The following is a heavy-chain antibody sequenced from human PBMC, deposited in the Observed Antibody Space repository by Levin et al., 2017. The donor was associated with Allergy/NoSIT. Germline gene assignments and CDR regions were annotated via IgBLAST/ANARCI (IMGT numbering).Heavy chain of an antibody. V-gene: IGHV2-5*02. CDR3: AHRRYGDYNY. D-gene: IGHD4-17*01. J-gene: IGHJ4*02. CDR1: GVSLSATGVG. CDR2: IYWDGDE. Sequence: ESGPTLVKPSQTLTLTCTLSGVSLSATGVGVGWIRQPPGKALEWLALIYWDGDERYSPSLRARLTITRDTSENQVVLTMTNMDPVDTATYYCAHRRYGDYNYWGQGILVTVSS.